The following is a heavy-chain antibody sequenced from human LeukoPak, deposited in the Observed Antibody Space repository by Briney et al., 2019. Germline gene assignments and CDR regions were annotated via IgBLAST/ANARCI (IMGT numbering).Heavy chain of an antibody. D-gene: IGHD2-2*01. CDR2: ISYDGSNK. Sequence: PGGSLRLSCAASGFTFSSYGMHWVRQAPGKGLEWVAVISYDGSNKYYADSVKGRFSISRDNSKNTLYMQMNSLRAEDTAVYYCARGVGSGAAIVFGYFDYWGQGTLVTVSS. CDR3: ARGVGSGAAIVFGYFDY. J-gene: IGHJ4*02. V-gene: IGHV3-30*03. CDR1: GFTFSSYG.